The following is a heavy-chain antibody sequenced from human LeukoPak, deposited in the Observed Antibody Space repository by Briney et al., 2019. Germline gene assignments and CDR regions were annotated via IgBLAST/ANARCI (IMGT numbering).Heavy chain of an antibody. J-gene: IGHJ1*01. V-gene: IGHV3-48*04. D-gene: IGHD6-19*01. CDR3: ARVAVTAPRH. CDR2: INNSSGTI. Sequence: GGSLRLSCAASGFTFSSYSMNWVRQAPGKGLEWVSYINNSSGTIYYADSVGGRFTISRDDAKNSLYLQMNSLRVEDTAVYYCARVAVTAPRHWGQGTLVTVSS. CDR1: GFTFSSYS.